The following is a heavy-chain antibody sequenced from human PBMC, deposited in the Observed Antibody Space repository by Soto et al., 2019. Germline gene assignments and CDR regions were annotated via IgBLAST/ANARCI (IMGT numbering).Heavy chain of an antibody. V-gene: IGHV3-7*01. D-gene: IGHD3-22*01. J-gene: IGHJ5*02. Sequence: RGSLRLSCAASGFTFSSYWMTWVRQDPGKGLEWVANIKQDGSEKYYVDSVKGRFTISRDNAKNSLYLQMNSLRAEDTAVYYCARDGDYYDSSGYGGACESWGQGTLVSVSS. CDR3: ARDGDYYDSSGYGGACES. CDR2: IKQDGSEK. CDR1: GFTFSSYW.